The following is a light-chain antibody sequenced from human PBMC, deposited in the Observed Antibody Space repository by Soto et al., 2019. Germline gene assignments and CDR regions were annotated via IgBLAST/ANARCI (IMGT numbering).Light chain of an antibody. V-gene: IGKV3-20*01. CDR3: QQYGTSEII. Sequence: EFFLAQSPSSLSLSPPEVATLSRRASQSLTNSFIAWYQQRPGQAPRLLIYDTSSRASGIPDRFSGSGSGTDFTLTISRLETEDFAVFYCQQYGTSEIIFGQGTRLEIK. CDR2: DTS. J-gene: IGKJ5*01. CDR1: QSLTNSF.